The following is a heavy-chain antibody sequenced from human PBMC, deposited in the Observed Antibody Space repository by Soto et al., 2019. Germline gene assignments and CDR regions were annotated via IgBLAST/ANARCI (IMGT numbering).Heavy chain of an antibody. V-gene: IGHV3-23*01. Sequence: EVQLLESGGGLVQPGGSLRLSCAASGFTFSTYAMTWVRQAPGKGPEWVSRIGDSEGETTHYADSVKGRFTISRHNAKKTLSLQINSLIVEDTDIYYCAKGYCGGGRGYDLDNWFDPWGQGPRVSVSS. CDR3: AKGYCGGGRGYDLDNWFDP. CDR2: IGDSEGETT. CDR1: GFTFSTYA. D-gene: IGHD2-15*01. J-gene: IGHJ5*02.